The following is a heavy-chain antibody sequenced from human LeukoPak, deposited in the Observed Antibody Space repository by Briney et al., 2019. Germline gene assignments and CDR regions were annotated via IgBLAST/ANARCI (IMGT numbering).Heavy chain of an antibody. CDR1: GLTFKNYA. CDR3: SRYCVSTSCYKPP. CDR2: IKSKTDGGTA. J-gene: IGHJ5*02. V-gene: IGHV3-15*01. D-gene: IGHD2-2*02. Sequence: GGSLRLSCAASGLTFKNYAMTWVRQAPGKGLEWVGRIKSKTDGGTADYAAPVKGRFTISRDDSKNTLYLHLNSLKTEDTAVYYCSRYCVSTSCYKPPWGQGALVTVSS.